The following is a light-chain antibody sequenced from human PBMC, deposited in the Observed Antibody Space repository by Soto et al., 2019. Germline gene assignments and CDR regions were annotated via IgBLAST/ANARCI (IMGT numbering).Light chain of an antibody. CDR2: DVS. CDR1: SRDVGGYNY. Sequence: QSALTQPASVSGSPGQSITISCTGTSRDVGGYNYVSWYQQHPGKAPKLMIYDVSNRPSGVSNSFSGSKSGNTASLTISGLHAEDEADYYFSSYTSSSTLVVFGGGTKRTGL. V-gene: IGLV2-14*01. CDR3: SSYTSSSTLVV. J-gene: IGLJ2*01.